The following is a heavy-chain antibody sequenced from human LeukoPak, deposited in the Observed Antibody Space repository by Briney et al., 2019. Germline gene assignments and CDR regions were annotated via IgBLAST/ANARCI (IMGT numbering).Heavy chain of an antibody. V-gene: IGHV1-2*04. CDR1: GYTFTGFY. J-gene: IGHJ4*02. CDR2: IKPNSGGT. D-gene: IGHD1-26*01. CDR3: ARGGEGGSGSSSKLPGGY. Sequence: ASVKVSCKASGYTFTGFYMHWVRQAPGQGLEWMGWIKPNSGGTNYAQKFQGWVTMTRDTSISTAYMELSRLRSDDTAVCYCARGGEGGSGSSSKLPGGYWGQGTLVTVSS.